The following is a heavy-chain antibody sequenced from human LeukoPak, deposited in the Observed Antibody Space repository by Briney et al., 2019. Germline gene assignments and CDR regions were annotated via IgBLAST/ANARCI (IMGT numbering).Heavy chain of an antibody. Sequence: SETLSLTCAVYGESFSGYYWNWIRQPPGKGLEWIGEITHSGSTNYSPSLKSRVTISVDMSKNHFSLKMNFLPAADTAVYYCARGPYFEYWGQGTLVTVSS. CDR3: ARGPYFEY. CDR1: GESFSGYY. V-gene: IGHV4-34*01. J-gene: IGHJ4*02. CDR2: ITHSGST.